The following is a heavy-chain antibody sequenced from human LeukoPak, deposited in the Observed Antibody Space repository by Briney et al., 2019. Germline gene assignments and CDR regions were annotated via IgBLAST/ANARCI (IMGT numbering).Heavy chain of an antibody. Sequence: GRSLRLSCAASGFTFSSYWMHWVRQVPGKGLVWVARINPGGSSITYADSVKGRLTTSRDNAKNTLYLQMDSLRAEDTGVYYCARSNQADDYWGQGTLVTVSS. CDR3: ARSNQADDY. J-gene: IGHJ4*02. CDR1: GFTFSSYW. D-gene: IGHD1-14*01. V-gene: IGHV3-74*01. CDR2: INPGGSSI.